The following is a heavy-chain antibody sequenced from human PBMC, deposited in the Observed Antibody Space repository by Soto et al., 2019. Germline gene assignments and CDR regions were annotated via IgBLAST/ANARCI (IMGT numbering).Heavy chain of an antibody. J-gene: IGHJ4*02. CDR1: GFTFSSYG. D-gene: IGHD2-2*02. Sequence: GGSLRLSCAASGFTFSSYGMHWVRQAPGKGLEWVAVIWYDGSNKYYADSVKGRFTISRDNSKNTLYLQMNSLRAEDTAVYYCARERPIPGDHCDYWGQGTLVTVSS. CDR3: ARERPIPGDHCDY. CDR2: IWYDGSNK. V-gene: IGHV3-33*01.